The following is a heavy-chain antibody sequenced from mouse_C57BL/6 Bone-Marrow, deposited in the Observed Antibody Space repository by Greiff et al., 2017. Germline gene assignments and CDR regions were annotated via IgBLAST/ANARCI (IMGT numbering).Heavy chain of an antibody. J-gene: IGHJ4*01. Sequence: VQLQQSGPGLVKPSQSLSLTCSVTGYSITSGYYWNWIRQFPGNKLEWMGYISYDGSNNYNPSLKNRISITRDTSKNQFFLKLNSVTTEDTATYYCARGKDYSNYAMDYWGQGTSVTVSS. CDR2: ISYDGSN. CDR3: ARGKDYSNYAMDY. CDR1: GYSITSGYY. D-gene: IGHD2-5*01. V-gene: IGHV3-6*01.